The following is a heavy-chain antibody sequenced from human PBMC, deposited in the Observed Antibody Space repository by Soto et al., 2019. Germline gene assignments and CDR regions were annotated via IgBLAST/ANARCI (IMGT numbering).Heavy chain of an antibody. J-gene: IGHJ5*02. Sequence: SVKVSCKASGGTFSSYAISWVRQAPGQGLEWMGGIIPIFGTANYAQKFQGRVTITADESTSTAYMELSSLRSEDTAVYYCARGINGTVYNWFDTWGQGTLVTVSS. V-gene: IGHV1-69*13. CDR2: IIPIFGTA. CDR1: GGTFSSYA. D-gene: IGHD1-7*01. CDR3: ARGINGTVYNWFDT.